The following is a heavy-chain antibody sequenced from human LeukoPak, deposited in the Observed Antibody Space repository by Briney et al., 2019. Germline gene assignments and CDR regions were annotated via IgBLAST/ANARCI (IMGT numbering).Heavy chain of an antibody. Sequence: GGSLRLSCVASGFTISNHWMHWVRQAAGKGLVWVSRINSDGSTISYADSVKGRFTISRDTAENTLYLQMNSLTTEDPAIYYCTRAVAGGYDYWGQGTLVTVSS. CDR1: GFTISNHW. V-gene: IGHV3-74*01. D-gene: IGHD6-19*01. CDR3: TRAVAGGYDY. J-gene: IGHJ4*02. CDR2: INSDGSTI.